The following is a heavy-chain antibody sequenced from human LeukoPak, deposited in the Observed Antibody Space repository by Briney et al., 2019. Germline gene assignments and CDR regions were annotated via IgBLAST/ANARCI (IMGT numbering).Heavy chain of an antibody. J-gene: IGHJ6*02. CDR1: GYTFTSYG. CDR3: ARRTRVVPDYYYYGMDV. CDR2: ISAYNGNT. V-gene: IGHV1-18*01. D-gene: IGHD3-3*01. Sequence: ASVKVSCKASGYTFTSYGISWVRQAPGQGLEWMGWISAYNGNTNYAQKLQGRVTMTTDTSTSTAYMELRSLRSDDTAVYYCARRTRVVPDYYYYGMDVWGQGTTVTVS.